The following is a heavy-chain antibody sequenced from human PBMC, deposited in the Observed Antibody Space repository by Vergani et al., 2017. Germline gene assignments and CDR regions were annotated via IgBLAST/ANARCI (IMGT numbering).Heavy chain of an antibody. J-gene: IGHJ4*02. V-gene: IGHV3-30*02. CDR3: AKDHIEDYYDSSGSPRWFDY. Sequence: QVQLVESGGGVVQPGGSLRLSCAASGFTFSSYGMHWVRQAPGKGLEWVAFIRYDGSNKYYADSVKGRFTISRDNSKNTLYLQMNSLRAEDTAVYYCAKDHIEDYYDSSGSPRWFDYWGQGTLVTVSS. D-gene: IGHD3-22*01. CDR1: GFTFSSYG. CDR2: IRYDGSNK.